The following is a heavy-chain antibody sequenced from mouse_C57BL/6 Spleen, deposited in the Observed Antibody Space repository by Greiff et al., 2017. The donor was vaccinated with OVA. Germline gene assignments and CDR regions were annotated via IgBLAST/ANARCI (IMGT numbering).Heavy chain of an antibody. CDR2: INPSTGGT. CDR1: GYSFTGYY. V-gene: IGHV1-42*01. D-gene: IGHD1-1*01. CDR3: ARSVTVDAMDY. J-gene: IGHJ4*01. Sequence: VQLQQSGPELVKPGASVKISCKASGYSFTGYYMNWVKQSPEKSLEWIGEINPSTGGTTYNQKFKAKATLTVDKSSSTAYMQLKSLTSEDSAVYYWARSVTVDAMDYWGQGTSVTVSS.